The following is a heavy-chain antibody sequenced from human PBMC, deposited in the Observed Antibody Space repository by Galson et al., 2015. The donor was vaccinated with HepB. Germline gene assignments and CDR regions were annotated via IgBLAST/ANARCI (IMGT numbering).Heavy chain of an antibody. V-gene: IGHV5-51*01. Sequence: QSGAEVKRPGESLKISCKGSGSSFTSYWIGWVRQMPGKGLEWMGIIYPGDSDTRYSPSFQGQVTISADKSISTAYLQWSSLKASDTAMYYCARLSTMYYDSSGYWPPFDYWGQGTLVTVSS. J-gene: IGHJ4*02. D-gene: IGHD3-22*01. CDR3: ARLSTMYYDSSGYWPPFDY. CDR1: GSSFTSYW. CDR2: IYPGDSDT.